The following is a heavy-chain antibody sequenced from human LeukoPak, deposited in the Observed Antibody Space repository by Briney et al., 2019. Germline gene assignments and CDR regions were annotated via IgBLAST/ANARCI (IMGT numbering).Heavy chain of an antibody. CDR1: GGAISSGGYY. D-gene: IGHD4-17*01. J-gene: IGHJ2*01. Sequence: SETLSLTCTVSGGAISSGGYYWSWIRQPPGKGLEWIGYIYYSGRTYYNPSLKSRVTISVDTSKNQFSLKLSSVTAADTAVYYCASVEFGNYGDKYGGHIGWYFDLWGSGTLVTVSS. CDR3: ASVEFGNYGDKYGGHIGWYFDL. V-gene: IGHV4-61*08. CDR2: IYYSGRT.